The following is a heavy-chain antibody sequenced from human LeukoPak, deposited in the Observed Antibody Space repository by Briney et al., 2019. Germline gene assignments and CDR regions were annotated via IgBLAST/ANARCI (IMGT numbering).Heavy chain of an antibody. J-gene: IGHJ4*02. D-gene: IGHD6-19*01. V-gene: IGHV3-23*01. CDR2: ISGSGGST. Sequence: GGSLRLSCAASGFTFSSYAMSWVRQAPGKGLEWVSAISGSGGSTYYADSVKGRFTISRDNSKNTLYLQMNSLSAEDRAVYYCAKEILQMEVAGQCDYWGQGTLVTVSS. CDR3: AKEILQMEVAGQCDY. CDR1: GFTFSSYA.